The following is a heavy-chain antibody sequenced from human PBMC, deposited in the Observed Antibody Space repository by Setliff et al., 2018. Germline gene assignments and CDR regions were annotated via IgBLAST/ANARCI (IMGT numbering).Heavy chain of an antibody. D-gene: IGHD7-27*01. CDR2: ISFDGSDK. CDR3: AKDRGLGISGGDAFDI. CDR1: GFTFNNYA. V-gene: IGHV3-30-3*01. J-gene: IGHJ3*02. Sequence: SLRLSCAASGFTFNNYAMHWVRQAPGKGLEWVAVISFDGSDKYYADSVKGRFTISRDNSKNSLYLQMNSLRAEDTAVYYCAKDRGLGISGGDAFDIWGQGTMVTVSS.